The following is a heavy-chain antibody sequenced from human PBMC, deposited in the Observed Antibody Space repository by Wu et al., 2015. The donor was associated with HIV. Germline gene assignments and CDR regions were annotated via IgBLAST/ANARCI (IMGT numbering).Heavy chain of an antibody. CDR1: GYRFTSHG. V-gene: IGHV1-69*05. J-gene: IGHJ3*02. Sequence: HVHLVQSGAEVKKPGASVKVSCKASGYRFTSHGISWVRQAPGQGLEWMGGIIPIFGTANYAQKFQGRVTITTDESTSTAYMELSSLRSEDTAVYYCARHYYDSSGYHHAFDIWGQGTMVTVSS. CDR2: IIPIFGTA. CDR3: ARHYYDSSGYHHAFDI. D-gene: IGHD3-22*01.